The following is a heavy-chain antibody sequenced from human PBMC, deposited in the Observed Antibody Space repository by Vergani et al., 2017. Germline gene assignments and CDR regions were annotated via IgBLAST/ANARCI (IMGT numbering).Heavy chain of an antibody. CDR3: ARGGVTIFPYPLYYYYMDV. CDR1: GGTFSSYA. CDR2: IIPIFGKA. Sequence: QVQLVQSGAEVKKPGSSVKVSCKASGGTFSSYAISWVRQAPGQGLEWMGGIIPIFGKANYAQKFQGRVTITADESTSTAYMELSSLRSEDTAVYYCARGGVTIFPYPLYYYYMDVWGKGTTVTVSS. J-gene: IGHJ6*03. D-gene: IGHD3-3*01. V-gene: IGHV1-69*01.